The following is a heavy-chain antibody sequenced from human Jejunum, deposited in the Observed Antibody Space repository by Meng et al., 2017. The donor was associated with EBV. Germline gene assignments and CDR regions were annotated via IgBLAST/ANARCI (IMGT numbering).Heavy chain of an antibody. CDR3: ARVAFSYTTRSLDS. CDR2: INHSGST. V-gene: IGHV4-34*02. J-gene: IGHJ4*02. Sequence: QGQVQPWGAGLLQPSDTLSLTCAVYRGSFSGYYWSWIRQHPGKGLEWIGEINHSGSTNYNPSLRSRVTISVETSKNQFSLRLNSVTAADTAVYYCARVAFSYTTRSLDSWGQGTLVTVSS. CDR1: RGSFSGYY. D-gene: IGHD3-16*02.